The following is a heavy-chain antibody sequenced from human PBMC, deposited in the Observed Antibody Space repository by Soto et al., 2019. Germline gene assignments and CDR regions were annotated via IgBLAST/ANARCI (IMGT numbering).Heavy chain of an antibody. CDR2: INHSGST. J-gene: IGHJ4*02. CDR3: ARGWGRIFDY. V-gene: IGHV4-34*01. CDR1: GGSFSGYY. Sequence: QVQLQQWGAGLLKPSETLSLTCAVYGGSFSGYYWNWIRQPPGKGLEWIGEINHSGSTNYNPSLKSRVTISLDTSKNQFSLKPSSVTAADTAVYYCARGWGRIFDYWGQGNLVTVSS. D-gene: IGHD7-27*01.